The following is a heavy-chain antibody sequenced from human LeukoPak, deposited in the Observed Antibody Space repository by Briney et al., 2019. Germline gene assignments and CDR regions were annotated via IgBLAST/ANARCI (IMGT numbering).Heavy chain of an antibody. D-gene: IGHD2-15*01. CDR1: GYTFTSYY. CDR2: INPSGGST. Sequence: ASEKVSCKASGYTFTSYYMHWVRQAPGQGLEWMGIINPSGGSTSYAQKFQGRVTMTRDTSTSTVYMELSSLRSEDTAVYYCARDHVVGLAPFDPWGQGTLVTVSS. V-gene: IGHV1-46*01. J-gene: IGHJ5*02. CDR3: ARDHVVGLAPFDP.